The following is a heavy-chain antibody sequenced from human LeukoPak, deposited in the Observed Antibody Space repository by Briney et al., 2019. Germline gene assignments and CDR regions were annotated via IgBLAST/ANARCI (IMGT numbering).Heavy chain of an antibody. D-gene: IGHD6-13*01. Sequence: SETLSLTCTVSGGSISSYYWSWIRQPPGKGLEWIGYIYYSGSTNYNPSLKSRVTISVDTSKNQFSLKLSSVTAADTAVYYCAREEAGSSSWYFDYWGQGTLVTVSS. CDR3: AREEAGSSSWYFDY. V-gene: IGHV4-59*12. J-gene: IGHJ4*02. CDR1: GGSISSYY. CDR2: IYYSGST.